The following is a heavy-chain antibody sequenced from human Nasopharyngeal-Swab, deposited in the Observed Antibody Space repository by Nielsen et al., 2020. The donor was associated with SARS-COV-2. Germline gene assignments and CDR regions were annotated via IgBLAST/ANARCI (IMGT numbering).Heavy chain of an antibody. CDR3: ARAEVPAALGY. J-gene: IGHJ4*02. CDR2: IYYSGST. V-gene: IGHV4-30-4*01. D-gene: IGHD2-2*01. Sequence: WIRQPPGKGLEWIGYIYYSGSTYYNPSLKSRVTISVDTSKNQFSLKLSSVTAADTAVYYCARAEVPAALGYWGQGTLVTVSS.